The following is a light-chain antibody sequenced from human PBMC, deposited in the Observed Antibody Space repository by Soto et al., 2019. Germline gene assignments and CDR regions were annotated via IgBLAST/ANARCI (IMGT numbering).Light chain of an antibody. CDR3: QQYIYYPVT. J-gene: IGKJ1*01. CDR2: QAS. CDR1: QSISGW. V-gene: IGKV1-5*03. Sequence: DIQMTQSPSTLSASVGDRVTITCRASQSISGWLAWYQQKPGKAPKLLIFQASSLESGVSSRFSGSGFGTEFTLTISSLQPDDFAIYYCQQYIYYPVTFGQGTKVDI.